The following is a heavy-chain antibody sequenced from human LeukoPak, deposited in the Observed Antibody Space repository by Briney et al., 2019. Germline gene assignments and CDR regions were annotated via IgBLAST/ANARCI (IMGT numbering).Heavy chain of an antibody. CDR2: LYSSGIT. CDR3: ARGVNFWSGYYYYYYYMDV. V-gene: IGHV4-61*02. CDR1: GGSISSGTYF. Sequence: SETLSLTCTVSGGSISSGTYFWSWVRQPAGKGLEWIGRLYSSGITNYNPSLKSRVTISVDTSKNQFSLNLTSVTAADTAVYYCARGVNFWSGYYYYYYYMDVWGKGTTVTVSS. J-gene: IGHJ6*03. D-gene: IGHD3-3*01.